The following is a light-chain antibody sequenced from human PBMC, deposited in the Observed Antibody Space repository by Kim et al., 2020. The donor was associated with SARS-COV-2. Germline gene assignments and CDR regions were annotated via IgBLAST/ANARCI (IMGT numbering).Light chain of an antibody. CDR3: AAWDDSLSAYV. J-gene: IGLJ1*01. Sequence: GPRGTISCSGGSSNLGRNYVYWYQHVPGAAPKLLIYRGSNRPSGVPDRFAGSKSDNSASLVISGLRSEDEADYYCAAWDDSLSAYVFGTGTKVTVL. CDR1: SSNLGRNY. CDR2: RGS. V-gene: IGLV1-47*01.